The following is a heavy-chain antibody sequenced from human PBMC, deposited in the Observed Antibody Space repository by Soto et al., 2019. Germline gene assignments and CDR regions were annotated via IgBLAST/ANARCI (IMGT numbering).Heavy chain of an antibody. CDR2: ISYDSSNK. CDR3: AKLVIGYCSGNTCDDY. Sequence: VQLLESGGGLIQPGGSLRLSCAASGFTFSYGIHWLRQAPGKGLEWVAYISYDSSNKFYGDFVQGRFTISRDNSKNTQFLQMNSLRAEDTAVYYCAKLVIGYCSGNTCDDYWGQGTLVAVSS. J-gene: IGHJ4*02. V-gene: IGHV3-30*18. D-gene: IGHD2-15*01. CDR1: GFTFSYG.